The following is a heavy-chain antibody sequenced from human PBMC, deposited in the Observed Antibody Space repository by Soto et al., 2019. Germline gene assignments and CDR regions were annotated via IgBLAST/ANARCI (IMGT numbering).Heavy chain of an antibody. CDR3: ARGWSIFAYFDY. V-gene: IGHV3-30-3*01. CDR2: ISYDGSNK. Sequence: GGSLRLSRAASGGTSSSYAMHRVRQAPGKGLEWVAVISYDGSNKYYADSVKGRFTISRDNSKNTLYLQMNSLRAEDTAVYYCARGWSIFAYFDYWGQGTLVTVSS. J-gene: IGHJ4*02. CDR1: GGTSSSYA. D-gene: IGHD3-9*01.